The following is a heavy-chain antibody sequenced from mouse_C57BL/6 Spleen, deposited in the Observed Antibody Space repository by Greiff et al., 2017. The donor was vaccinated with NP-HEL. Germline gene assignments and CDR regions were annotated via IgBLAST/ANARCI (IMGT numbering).Heavy chain of an antibody. J-gene: IGHJ1*03. D-gene: IGHD1-1*02. Sequence: EVQLQQSGAELVRPGASVKLSCTASGFNIKDYYMHWVKQRPEQGLEWIGRIDPEDGDTEYAPKFQGKATMAADTSSNPAYLTLSSLTSEDTAVYYCTTCGGSYSGCFDVWGTGTTVSVSA. CDR1: GFNIKDYY. CDR2: IDPEDGDT. CDR3: TTCGGSYSGCFDV. V-gene: IGHV14-1*01.